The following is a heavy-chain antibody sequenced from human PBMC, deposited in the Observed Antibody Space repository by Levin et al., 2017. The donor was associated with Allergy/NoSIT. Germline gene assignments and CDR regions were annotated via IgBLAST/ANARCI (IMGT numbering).Heavy chain of an antibody. D-gene: IGHD6-13*01. CDR3: ARGGSSSWDAWFDP. V-gene: IGHV1-46*03. J-gene: IGHJ5*02. Sequence: ASVKVSCKASGYTFISYFIHWVRQAPGQGLEWVGIINPSSGSTTYAQKFQGRVTMTRDTSTSTVYMELSSLRSEDTAVYYCARGGSSSWDAWFDPWGQGTLVTVSS. CDR1: GYTFISYF. CDR2: INPSSGST.